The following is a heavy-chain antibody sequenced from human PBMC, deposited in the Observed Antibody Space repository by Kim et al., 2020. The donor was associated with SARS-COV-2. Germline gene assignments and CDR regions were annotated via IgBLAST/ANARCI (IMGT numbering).Heavy chain of an antibody. V-gene: IGHV4-34*01. Sequence: SETLSLTCAVYGGSFSGYLWSWIRQPPGKGLEWIGEITHSGNTNYNPSLKSRVTTSVDTSKNQFFLGLSSVTAADTAIYYCARGNTILGGMDVWGQGTTVTVPS. CDR1: GGSFSGYL. D-gene: IGHD2-21*01. J-gene: IGHJ6*02. CDR3: ARGNTILGGMDV. CDR2: ITHSGNT.